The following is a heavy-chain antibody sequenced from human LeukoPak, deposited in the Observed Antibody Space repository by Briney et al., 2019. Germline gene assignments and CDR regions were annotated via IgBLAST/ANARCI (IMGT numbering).Heavy chain of an antibody. CDR1: GFTFDDYA. CDR2: ISGDGGST. D-gene: IGHD6-25*01. J-gene: IGHJ4*02. CDR3: AKVSYSSEPYYFDY. V-gene: IGHV3-43*02. Sequence: GGSLRLSCAAPGFTFDDYAMHWVRQAPGKDLEWVSLISGDGGSTYYADSVKGRFTISRDNSKNSLYLQMNSLRTEDTALYYCAKVSYSSEPYYFDYWGQGTLVTVSS.